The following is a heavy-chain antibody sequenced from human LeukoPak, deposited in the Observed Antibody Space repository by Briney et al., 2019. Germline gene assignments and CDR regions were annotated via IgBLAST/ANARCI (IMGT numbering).Heavy chain of an antibody. CDR3: AVSVRFERVWHYFNN. CDR2: ISSSGSTI. D-gene: IGHD3-9*01. Sequence: KPGGSLRLSCAASGFTFSDYYMSWIRQAPGKGLEWVSYISSSGSTIYYADSVKGRFTISRDNAKNSLYLQMNSLRAEDTAVYYCAVSVRFERVWHYFNNWGQGTQVTVSS. J-gene: IGHJ4*02. V-gene: IGHV3-11*01. CDR1: GFTFSDYY.